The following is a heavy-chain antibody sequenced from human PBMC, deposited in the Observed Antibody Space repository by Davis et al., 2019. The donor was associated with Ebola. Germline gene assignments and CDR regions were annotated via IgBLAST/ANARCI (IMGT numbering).Heavy chain of an antibody. J-gene: IGHJ6*04. CDR2: IHYSGNT. CDR1: GGSISSSY. V-gene: IGHV4-59*12. CDR3: ARGNAGSSSWYTYYGMDV. D-gene: IGHD6-13*01. Sequence: SETLSLTCTVSGGSISSSYWSWIRQPPGKGLEYIGYIHYSGNTNYNPSLKSRVTMSVDTSKNQFSLKLSSVTAADTAVYYCARGNAGSSSWYTYYGMDVWGKGTTVTVSS.